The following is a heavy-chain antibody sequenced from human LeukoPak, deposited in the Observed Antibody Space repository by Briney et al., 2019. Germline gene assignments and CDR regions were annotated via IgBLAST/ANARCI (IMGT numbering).Heavy chain of an antibody. CDR3: ARLHCSSTSCFSAFDY. Sequence: SETLSLTCAVYGGSFSGYYWSWIRQPPGKGLEWIGEINHSGSTNYNPSLKSRVTISVDTSKNQFSLTLSSVTAADTAVYYCARLHCSSTSCFSAFDYWGQGTLVTVSS. CDR2: INHSGST. J-gene: IGHJ4*02. CDR1: GGSFSGYY. D-gene: IGHD2-2*01. V-gene: IGHV4-34*01.